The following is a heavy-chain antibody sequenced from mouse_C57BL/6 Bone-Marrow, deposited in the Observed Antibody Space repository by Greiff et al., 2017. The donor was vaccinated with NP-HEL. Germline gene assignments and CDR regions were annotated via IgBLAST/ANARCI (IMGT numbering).Heavy chain of an antibody. Sequence: VKLVESGAELAKPGASVKLSCKASGYTFTSYWMHWVKQRPGQGLEWIGYINPSSGYTKYNQKFKDKATLTADKSSSTAYMQLSSLTYEDSAVYYCARGLITTVVARDYWGQGTTLTVSS. J-gene: IGHJ2*01. V-gene: IGHV1-7*01. CDR3: ARGLITTVVARDY. CDR1: GYTFTSYW. CDR2: INPSSGYT. D-gene: IGHD1-1*01.